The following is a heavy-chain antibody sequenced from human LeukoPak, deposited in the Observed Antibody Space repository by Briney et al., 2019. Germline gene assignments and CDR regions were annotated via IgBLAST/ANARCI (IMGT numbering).Heavy chain of an antibody. V-gene: IGHV6-1*01. D-gene: IGHD1-1*01. CDR2: TYYRSKLYN. J-gene: IGHJ4*02. CDR1: DSXXXXSAA. Sequence: DSXXXXSAAWNWLRQSPSRDLEWLGRTYYRSKLYNGYAVSVKGRITVNPDTSKNQFSLQLNSVTPEDTAVYYCARSTGHLDSWGQGTLVTVSS. CDR3: ARSTGHLDS.